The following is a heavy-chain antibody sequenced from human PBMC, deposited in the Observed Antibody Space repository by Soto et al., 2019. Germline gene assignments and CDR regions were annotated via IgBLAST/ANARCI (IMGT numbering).Heavy chain of an antibody. CDR2: IYSGGTT. J-gene: IGHJ6*03. CDR3: ARAADYGSAPYMDV. CDR1: GFIVSTSY. Sequence: ELQVVESGGGLVQPGGSLRLSCVASGFIVSTSYMSWVRQAPGKGLEWVSFIYSGGTTDYADSVKGRFTIPSDNSRTKVFFQMNNPGAEDTAGLFWARAADYGSAPYMDVWGKGTTVIVSS. D-gene: IGHD3-16*01. V-gene: IGHV3-66*01.